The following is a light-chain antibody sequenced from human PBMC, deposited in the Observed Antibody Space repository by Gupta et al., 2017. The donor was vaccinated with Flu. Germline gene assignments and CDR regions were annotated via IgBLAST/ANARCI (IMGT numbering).Light chain of an antibody. Sequence: DIVLTQSPDSLAVSLGERATINCKSSQSVVYSSNNENYLAWYQQKPGQPPKLLIYWASTRESGVTDRFSGSGSGTDFTLTISSLQAEDVAVYYCQQFRGSPRTFGQGTKVEIK. CDR2: WAS. J-gene: IGKJ1*01. V-gene: IGKV4-1*01. CDR3: QQFRGSPRT. CDR1: QSVVYSSNNENY.